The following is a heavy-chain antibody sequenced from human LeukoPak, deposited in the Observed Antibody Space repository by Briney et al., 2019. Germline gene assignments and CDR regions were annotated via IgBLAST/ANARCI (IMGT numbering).Heavy chain of an antibody. CDR2: ISSSSSYI. Sequence: GSLRLSCAASGFTFSSYSMNWVRQAPGKGLEWVSSISSSSSYIYYADSVKGRFTISRDNAKNSLYLQMNSLRAEDTAVYCARSHRGYSYAPGAYWGQGSLVTVSS. J-gene: IGHJ4*02. CDR3: ARSHRGYSYAPGAY. V-gene: IGHV3-21*01. CDR1: GFTFSSYS. D-gene: IGHD5-18*01.